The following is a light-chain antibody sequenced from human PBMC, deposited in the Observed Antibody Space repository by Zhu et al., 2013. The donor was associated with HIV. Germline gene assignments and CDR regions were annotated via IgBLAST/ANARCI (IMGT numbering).Light chain of an antibody. V-gene: IGKV3-20*01. CDR3: QQYGTSPWT. CDR2: GAS. CDR1: QTIKNDY. Sequence: EIVLTQSPGTLSLSLGERATLSCRASQTIKNDYLAWFQQNPGQAPRLLIYGASSRATGSPDRFSGSGSGTDFSLTISRLEPEDSAMYYCQQYGTSPWTFGQGTKVEIK. J-gene: IGKJ1*01.